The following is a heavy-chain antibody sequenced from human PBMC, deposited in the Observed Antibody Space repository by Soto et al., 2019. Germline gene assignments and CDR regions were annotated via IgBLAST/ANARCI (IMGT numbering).Heavy chain of an antibody. CDR1: GGTFSRYT. Sequence: SVKVSCKASGGTFSRYTISWVRQAPAPRLEWMGGIIPIFGTANYAQKFLGQVTINADKSTSTAYMELSSLLSEDTAVYSCVSDPDRSIPWYYGMDVWGPGTRVTVSS. D-gene: IGHD2-15*01. V-gene: IGHV1-69*06. CDR2: IIPIFGTA. CDR3: VSDPDRSIPWYYGMDV. J-gene: IGHJ6*02.